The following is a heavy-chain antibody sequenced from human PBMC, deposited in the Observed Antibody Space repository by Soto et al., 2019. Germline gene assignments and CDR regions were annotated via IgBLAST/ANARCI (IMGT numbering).Heavy chain of an antibody. J-gene: IGHJ6*02. D-gene: IGHD4-4*01. Sequence: PSETLSLTCTVSGGSISRSSYYWAWIRQPPGRGLEWIGSIYYSGNTYYNPSLKSRVTISVDTSKNQFSLKLSSVPAADTAVYYCARLTVTTDPGYYYYGLDVWGQGTTVTVSS. V-gene: IGHV4-39*01. CDR3: ARLTVTTDPGYYYYGLDV. CDR2: IYYSGNT. CDR1: GGSISRSSYY.